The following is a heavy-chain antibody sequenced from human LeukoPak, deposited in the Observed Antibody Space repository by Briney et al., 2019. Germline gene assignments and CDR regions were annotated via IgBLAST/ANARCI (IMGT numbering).Heavy chain of an antibody. CDR2: IGGSGGST. Sequence: GGSLRLSCAASGFTFSSSAMSWVRQAQGKGLQWVSGIGGSGGSTYYADSVKGRFTISRDNSKNTLYLQMNSLRAEDTAVYYCAKGRGARYFDLWGRGTLVTVSS. V-gene: IGHV3-23*01. J-gene: IGHJ2*01. CDR3: AKGRGARYFDL. D-gene: IGHD3-10*01. CDR1: GFTFSSSA.